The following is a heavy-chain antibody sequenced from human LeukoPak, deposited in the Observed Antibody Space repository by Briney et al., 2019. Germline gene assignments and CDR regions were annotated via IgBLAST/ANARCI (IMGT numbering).Heavy chain of an antibody. CDR2: IKQDGGQI. Sequence: GGSLRLFCAASEFTFSSYWMSWVRQAPGKGLEWVANIKQDGGQIYYLESVKGRFTVSRDNAKNSLYLQMNSLRAEDTAVYYCARLGARQMLEYWGQGTLVTVSS. D-gene: IGHD4-17*01. CDR1: EFTFSSYW. V-gene: IGHV3-7*01. J-gene: IGHJ4*02. CDR3: ARLGARQMLEY.